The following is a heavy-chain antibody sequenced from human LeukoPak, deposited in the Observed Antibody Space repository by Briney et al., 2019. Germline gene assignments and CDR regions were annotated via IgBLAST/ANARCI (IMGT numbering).Heavy chain of an antibody. D-gene: IGHD5-18*01. CDR2: IRSKPNIYAT. CDR1: GFTFSGSA. CDR3: TQTVDTALVDFFDP. J-gene: IGHJ5*02. V-gene: IGHV3-73*01. Sequence: GGSLKLSCAASGFTFSGSALHWVRQPPGKGLEWLGRIRSKPNIYATAYAASVKGRFTISRDDSKNTTYLQMSGLKTEDTAVYYCTQTVDTALVDFFDPWGQGTLVTVSS.